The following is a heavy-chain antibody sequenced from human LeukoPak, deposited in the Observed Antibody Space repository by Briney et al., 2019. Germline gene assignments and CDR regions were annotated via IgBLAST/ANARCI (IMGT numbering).Heavy chain of an antibody. Sequence: GGSLRLSCAASGFTLNNAWMSWVRQAPGKGLEWLGRIKRETDGGTIDYAAPVKGRFTISREDSRNTLYLQMDSLEIEDTAVYYCTTDRYYDNSELQFQHWGQGTLVTVSS. CDR2: IKRETDGGTI. D-gene: IGHD3-22*01. V-gene: IGHV3-15*01. CDR1: GFTLNNAW. J-gene: IGHJ1*01. CDR3: TTDRYYDNSELQFQH.